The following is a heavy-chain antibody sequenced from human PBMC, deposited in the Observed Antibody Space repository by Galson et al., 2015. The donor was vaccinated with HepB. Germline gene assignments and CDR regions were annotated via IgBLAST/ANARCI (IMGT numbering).Heavy chain of an antibody. D-gene: IGHD3-10*01. Sequence: TLSLTCGVSGGSFSGHYWSWIRQPPGKGLEWIGEINHSGSTNYSPSLKSRVTISVDTSKNQFSLKLSSVTAADTAVYYCARGPFYGSGSYYKYFYYYYMDVWGKGTTVTVSS. V-gene: IGHV4-34*01. CDR3: ARGPFYGSGSYYKYFYYYYMDV. J-gene: IGHJ6*03. CDR2: INHSGST. CDR1: GGSFSGHY.